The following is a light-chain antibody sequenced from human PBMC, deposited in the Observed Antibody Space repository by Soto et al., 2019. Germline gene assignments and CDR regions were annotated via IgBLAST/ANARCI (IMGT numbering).Light chain of an antibody. J-gene: IGLJ2*01. Sequence: QSVLTQPLSTSGTPGQGVTISCSGSSSNIGSNYVYWFQQLPGTAPKLLIYRNNQRPSGVPDRFSGSKSGTSASLAISGLRSEDEADYYCATGDDSLSGRVFGGGTKVTVL. CDR3: ATGDDSLSGRV. CDR1: SSNIGSNY. V-gene: IGLV1-47*01. CDR2: RNN.